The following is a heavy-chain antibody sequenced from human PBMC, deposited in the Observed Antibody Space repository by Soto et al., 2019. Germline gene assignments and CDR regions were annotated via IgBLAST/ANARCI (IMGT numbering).Heavy chain of an antibody. Sequence: PGGSLRLSCSASGFTFSIYAMHWVRQAPGKGLEYVSSISTNGGSTHYADSVKGRFTISRDNSKNTLYLQMNSLRAEDTAVYYCAKNPGYYYDSTGYHFDYWGQGTLVTVS. D-gene: IGHD3-22*01. V-gene: IGHV3-64*04. J-gene: IGHJ4*02. CDR3: AKNPGYYYDSTGYHFDY. CDR1: GFTFSIYA. CDR2: ISTNGGST.